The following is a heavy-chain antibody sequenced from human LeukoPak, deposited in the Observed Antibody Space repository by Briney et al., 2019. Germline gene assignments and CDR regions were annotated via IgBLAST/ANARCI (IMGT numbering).Heavy chain of an antibody. J-gene: IGHJ4*02. Sequence: SETLSLTCTVSGGSISSYYWSWIRQPPGKGLEWIGYISYSGSTNYNPSLKSRVTISVDTSKNQFSLKLSSVTAADTAVYYCAKYVWGSYPTFEDYWGQGTLVTVTS. CDR2: ISYSGST. CDR3: AKYVWGSYPTFEDY. V-gene: IGHV4-59*01. CDR1: GGSISSYY. D-gene: IGHD3-16*02.